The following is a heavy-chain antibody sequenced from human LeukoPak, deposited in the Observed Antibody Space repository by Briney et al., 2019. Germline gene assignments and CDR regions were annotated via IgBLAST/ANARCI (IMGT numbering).Heavy chain of an antibody. CDR2: ISGSGGST. V-gene: IGHV3-23*01. J-gene: IGHJ4*02. D-gene: IGHD4-17*01. CDR1: GFTFSSYA. Sequence: AGGSLRLSCATSGFTFSSYALNWVRHAPGQGLEWVSAISGSGGSTYYADSVKGRFTISRDNSKSTLYLQMNSLKAEDTAVYYCARGGVTTMTLRDLWLDYWGQGTLVTVSS. CDR3: ARGGVTTMTLRDLWLDY.